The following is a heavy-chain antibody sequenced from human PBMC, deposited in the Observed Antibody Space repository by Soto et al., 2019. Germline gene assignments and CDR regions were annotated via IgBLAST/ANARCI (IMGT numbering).Heavy chain of an antibody. Sequence: GASVKVSCKASASTFTTSYVHWVRQAPGQGLDWMGAINHSGGATMYAQKFQGRLTMTKDTSTNTVYMELSSLTSQDTAMYYCARGLTTSGYYMWGQGTLVTVSS. CDR2: INHSGGAT. J-gene: IGHJ4*02. CDR3: ARGLTTSGYYM. CDR1: ASTFTTSY. D-gene: IGHD3-3*01. V-gene: IGHV1-46*01.